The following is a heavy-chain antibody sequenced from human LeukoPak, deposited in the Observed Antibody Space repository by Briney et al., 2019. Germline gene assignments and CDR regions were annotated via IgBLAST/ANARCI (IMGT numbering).Heavy chain of an antibody. CDR2: VSGTGITT. CDR1: GFTFTSHA. Sequence: GGSLRLSCVASGFTFTSHAMSWVRQAPGKGLEWVSAVSGTGITTYYADSVKGRFTVSRDNSKDTVYLQMSSLRGEDTAVYYCAKELMGFGYWGQGSLVTVSS. CDR3: AKELMGFGY. V-gene: IGHV3-23*01. D-gene: IGHD2-8*01. J-gene: IGHJ4*02.